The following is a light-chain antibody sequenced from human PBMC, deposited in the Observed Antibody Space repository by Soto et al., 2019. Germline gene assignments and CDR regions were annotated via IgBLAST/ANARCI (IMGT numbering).Light chain of an antibody. CDR2: EAT. CDR3: TSYTITSPYV. J-gene: IGLJ1*01. Sequence: QSVLPQPASMSGSPGQSITISCTGTSSDIGRYNFVSWYEHHPGKAPKLIIYEATKRPSGVSYRFSGSKSGNTASLTISGLQAEDEADYYCTSYTITSPYVFGTGTKVTVL. CDR1: SSDIGRYNF. V-gene: IGLV2-14*01.